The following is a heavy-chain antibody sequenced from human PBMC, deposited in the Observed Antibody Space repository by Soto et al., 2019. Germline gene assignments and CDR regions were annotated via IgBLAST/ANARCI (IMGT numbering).Heavy chain of an antibody. Sequence: QVQLQQSGPGLVKPSETLSLTCTVSSGPSRSHNWGWIRQPPGGGLEWIGYIYHTGDTSYNPSLSSQLTISADTSTNHISLTLRSVTAADTAVYYCVRQGIGDLHGLVDVWGQGTRVSVSS. J-gene: IGHJ6*02. CDR3: VRQGIGDLHGLVDV. CDR1: SGPSRSHN. V-gene: IGHV4-59*08. D-gene: IGHD3-10*01. CDR2: IYHTGDT.